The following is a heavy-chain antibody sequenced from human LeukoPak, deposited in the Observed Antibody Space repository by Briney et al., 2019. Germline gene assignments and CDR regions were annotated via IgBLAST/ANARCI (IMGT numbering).Heavy chain of an antibody. J-gene: IGHJ4*02. CDR3: AKIGVLRYFDWLLYFDY. D-gene: IGHD3-9*01. CDR1: GFTFSSYW. CDR2: IKQDGSEK. Sequence: PGGSLRLSCAASGFTFSSYWMSWVRQAPGKGLEWVANIKQDGSEKYYVDSVKGRFTISRDNAKNSLYLQMNSLRAEDTAVYYCAKIGVLRYFDWLLYFDYWGQGTLVTVSS. V-gene: IGHV3-7*01.